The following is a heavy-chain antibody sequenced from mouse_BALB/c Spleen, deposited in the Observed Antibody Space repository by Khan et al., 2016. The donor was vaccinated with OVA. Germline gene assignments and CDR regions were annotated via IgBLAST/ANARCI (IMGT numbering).Heavy chain of an antibody. CDR3: ARMARTIN. CDR1: GFTFSSYG. V-gene: IGHV5-6-3*01. Sequence: EVELVESGGGLVQPGGSLKLSCAASGFTFSSYGMSWFHQTPDKRLELVATINSNGGSTYYPDSVKGRFTISRDNAKNTLYLQMSSLKSEDTAMYYCARMARTINWGQGTTLTVSS. CDR2: INSNGGST. J-gene: IGHJ2*01.